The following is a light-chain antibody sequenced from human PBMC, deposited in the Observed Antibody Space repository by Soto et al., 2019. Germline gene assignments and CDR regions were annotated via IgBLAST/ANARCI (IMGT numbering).Light chain of an antibody. J-gene: IGKJ5*01. V-gene: IGKV3-11*01. Sequence: EIMLTQSPATLSLSPGERATLSCRASQSVSSYLAWYQQKPGQAPRLLIYDASNRATGIPARFSGSGSGTDFTLTISRLEPEDFAVYYCQQRSSWPITFGQGTRLEIK. CDR2: DAS. CDR3: QQRSSWPIT. CDR1: QSVSSY.